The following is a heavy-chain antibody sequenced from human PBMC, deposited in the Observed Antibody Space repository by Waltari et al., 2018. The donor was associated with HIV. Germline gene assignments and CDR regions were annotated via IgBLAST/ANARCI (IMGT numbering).Heavy chain of an antibody. V-gene: IGHV3-30*03. CDR3: ATDRRQGFYFDNNGERPFAS. CDR1: GSSLFYSYC. J-gene: IGHJ4*02. D-gene: IGHD3-22*01. CDR2: TSYDATTL. Sequence: QVQLVESGGGVVPPGRSLRLSCAASGSSLFYSYCMHWVRQAPGKGLEWVASTSYDATTLYYAHSVEGRFTISRDNSKKILDLQMDSLRGEDTALYFCATDRRQGFYFDNNGERPFASWGQGTLVTVSS.